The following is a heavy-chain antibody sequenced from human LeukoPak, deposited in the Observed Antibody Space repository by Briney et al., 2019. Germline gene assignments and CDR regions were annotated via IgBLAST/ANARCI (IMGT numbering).Heavy chain of an antibody. CDR3: AKTRHSRRWYVPPDY. V-gene: IGHV3-23*01. CDR1: GFTFSSYA. CDR2: ISGSGANT. D-gene: IGHD6-13*01. J-gene: IGHJ4*02. Sequence: GGSLRLSCAASGFTFSSYAMSWVRQAPGKGLEWVSGISGSGANTYYADSVKGRFTISRDNSKNTLYLQMNSLRAEDTAVYYCAKTRHSRRWYVPPDYWGQGTLVTVSS.